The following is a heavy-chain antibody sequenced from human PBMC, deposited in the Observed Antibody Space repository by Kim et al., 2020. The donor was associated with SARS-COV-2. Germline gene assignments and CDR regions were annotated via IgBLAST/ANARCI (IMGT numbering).Heavy chain of an antibody. J-gene: IGHJ4*02. CDR1: GFTFSSYA. Sequence: GGSLRLSCAASGFTFSSYAMSWVRQAPGKGLEWVSAISGSGGSTYYADSVKGRFTISRDNSKNTLYLQMNSLRAEDTAVYYCAKDSSSWGYLDHTDFDYWGQGTLVTVSS. CDR3: AKDSSSWGYLDHTDFDY. CDR2: ISGSGGST. V-gene: IGHV3-23*01. D-gene: IGHD6-13*01.